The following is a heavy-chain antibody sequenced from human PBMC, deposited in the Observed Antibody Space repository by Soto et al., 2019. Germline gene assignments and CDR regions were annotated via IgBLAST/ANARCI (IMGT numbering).Heavy chain of an antibody. J-gene: IGHJ5*01. CDR3: ATDRWGSSIVS. CDR2: ISSSGNTI. V-gene: IGHV3-48*03. Sequence: GGSLRLSCAASGFTFSSYEMNWVRQAPGKGLEWVSYISSSGNTIYYADSVQGRFTISRDNSKNTLYLQMNSLRAEDTAVYYWATDRWGSSIVSWGQGALVTVSS. D-gene: IGHD3-16*01. CDR1: GFTFSSYE.